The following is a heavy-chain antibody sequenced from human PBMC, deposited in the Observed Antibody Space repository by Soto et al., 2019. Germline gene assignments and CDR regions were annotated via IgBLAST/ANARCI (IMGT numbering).Heavy chain of an antibody. CDR1: GESFSGYY. D-gene: IGHD3-16*02. CDR2: INHSGSA. J-gene: IGHJ3*02. V-gene: IGHV4-34*01. CDR3: ARHNLNYVWGSYRYARGAFDI. Sequence: QVQLQQWGAELLKPSETLSLTCAVYGESFSGYYWSWIRQPPGNELERIWAINHSGSANYNPSLKSRVTISVDTPKNQFPQKLSSVTAAETAVYYCARHNLNYVWGSYRYARGAFDIWCQGTMVTVSS.